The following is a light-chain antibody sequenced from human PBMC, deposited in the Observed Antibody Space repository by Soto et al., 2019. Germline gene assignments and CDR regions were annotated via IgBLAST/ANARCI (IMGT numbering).Light chain of an antibody. V-gene: IGLV2-8*01. CDR1: SSDVGAYKY. CDR3: TSYFGSHISV. Sequence: QSALTQPPSASGSPGQSVTISCTGTSSDVGAYKYVSWYQQYPGKAPKLMIYEVSKRPSGVPDRFSGSKSGNTASLTVSGLQAEDEADYYCTSYFGSHISVFGRGTKLTLL. J-gene: IGLJ2*01. CDR2: EVS.